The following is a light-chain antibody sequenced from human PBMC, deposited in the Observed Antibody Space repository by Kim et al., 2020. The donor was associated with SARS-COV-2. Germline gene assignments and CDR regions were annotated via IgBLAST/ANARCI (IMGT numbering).Light chain of an antibody. CDR2: EDD. Sequence: GSTVTISCTRGSGGIDDNYVQWYQQRPGGVPTAVIYEDDQRPSGVSDRFSGSIDNSSNSASLTISGLKTEDEADYYCQSYNRSNVVFGGGTQLTVL. J-gene: IGLJ2*01. CDR1: SGGIDDNY. V-gene: IGLV6-57*03. CDR3: QSYNRSNVV.